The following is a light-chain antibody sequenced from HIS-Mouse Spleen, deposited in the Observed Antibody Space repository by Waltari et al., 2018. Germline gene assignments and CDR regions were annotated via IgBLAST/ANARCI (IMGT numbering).Light chain of an antibody. CDR2: RND. CDR3: AAWDDSLSGPV. CDR1: CSNIRSNY. J-gene: IGLJ3*02. V-gene: IGLV1-47*01. Sequence: QSVLTQPPSAPGPPGQRVTSPCSASCSNIRSNYVYWSQLLPGTAPKLLIYRNDQGPSVAPDRFAGSTSGTSASLAISGLRSEDEADYYCAAWDDSLSGPVFGGGTKLTVL.